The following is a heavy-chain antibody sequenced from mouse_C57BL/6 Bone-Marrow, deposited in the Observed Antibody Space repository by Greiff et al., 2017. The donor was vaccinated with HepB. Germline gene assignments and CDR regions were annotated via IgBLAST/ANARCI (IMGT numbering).Heavy chain of an antibody. CDR2: IYPGDGDT. D-gene: IGHD1-1*01. CDR3: ARGSSPYYFDY. Sequence: VQLQQSGPELVKPGASVKISCKASGYAFSSSWMNWVKQRPGKGLEWIGRIYPGDGDTNYNGKFKGKATLTADKSSSTAYMQLSSLTSEDSAVYFRARGSSPYYFDYWGQGTTLTVSS. CDR1: GYAFSSSW. V-gene: IGHV1-82*01. J-gene: IGHJ2*01.